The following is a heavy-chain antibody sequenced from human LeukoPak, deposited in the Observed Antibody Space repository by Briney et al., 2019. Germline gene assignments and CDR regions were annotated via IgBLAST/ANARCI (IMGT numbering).Heavy chain of an antibody. Sequence: SETPSLTCAVSGYSISSGYCWGWIRQPPGKGLEWIGSIYHSGNTYYNPSLESRVTISVDTSKNQFSLRLTSVTAADTAVYFCARIPHTTIRGVTTLYGVDVWGKGTTVTVSS. CDR3: ARIPHTTIRGVTTLYGVDV. J-gene: IGHJ6*04. CDR2: IYHSGNT. D-gene: IGHD3-10*01. V-gene: IGHV4-38-2*01. CDR1: GYSISSGYC.